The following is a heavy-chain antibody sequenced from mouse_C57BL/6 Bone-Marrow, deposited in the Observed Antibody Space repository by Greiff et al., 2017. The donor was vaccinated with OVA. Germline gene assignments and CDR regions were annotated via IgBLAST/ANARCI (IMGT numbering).Heavy chain of an antibody. CDR1: GFTFSSYA. D-gene: IGHD3-2*02. V-gene: IGHV5-4*01. CDR3: ARDGARQLRLPWFAY. J-gene: IGHJ3*01. CDR2: ISDGGSYT. Sequence: EVMLVESGGGLVKPGGSLKLSCAASGFTFSSYAMSWVRQTPEKRLEWVATISDGGSYTYYPDNVKGRFTISRDNAKNNLYLQMSHLKSEDTAMYYCARDGARQLRLPWFAYWGQGTLVTVSA.